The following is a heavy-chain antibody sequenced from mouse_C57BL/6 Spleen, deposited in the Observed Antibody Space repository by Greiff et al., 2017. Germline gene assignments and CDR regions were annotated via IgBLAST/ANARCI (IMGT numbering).Heavy chain of an antibody. Sequence: VTLMESGAELAKPGASVKLSCKASGYTFTSYWMHWVKQRPGQGREWIGYINPSSGYTKYHQKFKDRATLTADKSSSTAYMQLSSLTYEDSAVYYCARGGTWYFDVWCTVTTVTVSS. J-gene: IGHJ1*03. CDR3: ARGGTWYFDV. CDR1: GYTFTSYW. CDR2: INPSSGYT. D-gene: IGHD3-3*01. V-gene: IGHV1-7*01.